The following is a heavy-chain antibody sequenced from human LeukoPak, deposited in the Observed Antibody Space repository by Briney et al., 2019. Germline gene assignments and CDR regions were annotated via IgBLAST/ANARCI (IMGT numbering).Heavy chain of an antibody. Sequence: PSETLSLTCAVYGGSFSGDYWSWIRQPPGKGLEWMGDINRSGRAVYNTSLKSRVIISVDTSKNQFSLKVTSVTAADTAVYYCARHKIVITMLGVHRWFDPWGQGTLVAVSS. CDR1: GGSFSGDY. D-gene: IGHD3-3*01. V-gene: IGHV4-34*01. CDR3: ARHKIVITMLGVHRWFDP. J-gene: IGHJ5*02. CDR2: INRSGRA.